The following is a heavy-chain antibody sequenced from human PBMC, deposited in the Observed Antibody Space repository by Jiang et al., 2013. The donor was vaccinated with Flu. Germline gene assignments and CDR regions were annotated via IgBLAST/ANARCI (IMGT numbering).Heavy chain of an antibody. D-gene: IGHD6-13*01. CDR3: SMAADGTFWFDP. CDR1: GYSFTTYW. V-gene: IGHV5-51*01. J-gene: IGHJ5*02. CDR2: IYPGDSRT. Sequence: KGSGYSFTTYWIGWVRQMPEKGLEWMGIIYPGDSRTIYNPSFQSQVTISVDKSISTAYLQWSTLTASDTAMYYCSMAADGTFWFDPWGQGTLVTVSS.